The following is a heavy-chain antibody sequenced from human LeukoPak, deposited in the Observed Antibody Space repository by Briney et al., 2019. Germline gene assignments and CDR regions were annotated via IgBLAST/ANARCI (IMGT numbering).Heavy chain of an antibody. V-gene: IGHV1-2*06. CDR1: GYTFTGYY. J-gene: IGHJ4*02. CDR2: INPNNGGT. D-gene: IGHD6-13*01. Sequence: ASVKVSCKASGYTFTGYYIHWVRQAPGQGLEWMGRINPNNGGTNYAQKFQGRVTMTRDTSISTAYMDLSRLRSDDTAVYYCARDGDSSIDYWGQGTLVTVSS. CDR3: ARDGDSSIDY.